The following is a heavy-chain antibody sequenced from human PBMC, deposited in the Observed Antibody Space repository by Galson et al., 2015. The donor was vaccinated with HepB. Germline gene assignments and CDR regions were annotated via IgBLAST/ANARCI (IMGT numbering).Heavy chain of an antibody. V-gene: IGHV3-7*03. CDR2: IKQDGSEK. CDR3: ARDGYGGYGDYFDY. D-gene: IGHD5-12*01. Sequence: SLRLSCAASGFTFSSYWMSWVRQAPGKGLEWVANIKQDGSEKYYVDSVKGRFTISRDNAKNSLYLQMNSLRAEDTAVYYCARDGYGGYGDYFDYWGQGTLVTVSS. J-gene: IGHJ4*02. CDR1: GFTFSSYW.